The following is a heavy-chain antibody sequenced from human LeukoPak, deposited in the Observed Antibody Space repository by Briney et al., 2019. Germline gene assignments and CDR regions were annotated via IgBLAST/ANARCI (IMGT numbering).Heavy chain of an antibody. CDR3: ARDRGGYSSGWFSGESGLDY. CDR1: GFTFSSYA. Sequence: PGGSLRLSCAASGFTFSSYAMHWVRQAPGKGLEWVAVISYDGSNKYYADSVKGRSTISRDNSKNTLYLQMNSLRAEDTAVYYCARDRGGYSSGWFSGESGLDYWGQGTLVTVSS. D-gene: IGHD6-19*01. V-gene: IGHV3-30-3*01. CDR2: ISYDGSNK. J-gene: IGHJ4*02.